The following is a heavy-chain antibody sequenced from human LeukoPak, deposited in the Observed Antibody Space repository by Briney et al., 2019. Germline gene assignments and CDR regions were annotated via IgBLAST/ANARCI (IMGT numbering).Heavy chain of an antibody. J-gene: IGHJ4*02. CDR1: GGTFSSYT. Sequence: SVTVPCKASGGTFSSYTISWVRQAPGQGLEWMGRIIPILGIANYAQKFQGRVTITADKSTSTAYMELSSLRSEDTAVYYCARDRGWLQFDYWGQGTLVTVSS. V-gene: IGHV1-69*04. D-gene: IGHD5-24*01. CDR3: ARDRGWLQFDY. CDR2: IIPILGIA.